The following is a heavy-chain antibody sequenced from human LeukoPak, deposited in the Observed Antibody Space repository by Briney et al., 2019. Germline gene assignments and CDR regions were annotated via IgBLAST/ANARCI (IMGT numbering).Heavy chain of an antibody. J-gene: IGHJ4*02. CDR2: ISGSGGST. Sequence: GGSLRLSCAASGFTFSSYAMSWVRQAPGKGLEWVSAISGSGGSTYYADSVKGRFTISRDNSKNTLYLQMNSLRAEDTAVYYCAKAVAGVSTLGWSDYWGQGTLVTVSS. CDR1: GFTFSSYA. D-gene: IGHD1-26*01. V-gene: IGHV3-23*01. CDR3: AKAVAGVSTLGWSDY.